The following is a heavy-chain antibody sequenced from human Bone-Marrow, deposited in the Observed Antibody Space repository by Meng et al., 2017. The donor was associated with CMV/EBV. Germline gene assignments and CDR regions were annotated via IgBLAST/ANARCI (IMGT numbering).Heavy chain of an antibody. V-gene: IGHV3-23*01. CDR1: SYA. CDR2: ISGGGGST. Sequence: SYAMSWVRQAPGKGLEWVTAISGGGGSTYYADSVKGRFTISRDNSKNTLYLQMNSLRAEDTAVYYCAKIMGGYYDSSGYYRKYYFDYWGQGTLVTVSS. CDR3: AKIMGGYYDSSGYYRKYYFDY. D-gene: IGHD3-22*01. J-gene: IGHJ4*02.